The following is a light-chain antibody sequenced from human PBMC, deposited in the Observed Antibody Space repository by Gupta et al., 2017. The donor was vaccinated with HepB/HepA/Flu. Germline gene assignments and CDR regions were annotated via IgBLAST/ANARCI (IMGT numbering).Light chain of an antibody. Sequence: DIQVTQSPSFLSASVGDRVTITCRASQDISNYLAWYQQKPGRAPNLLIYAASTLQSGVPSRFSGTGAGTEFTLTISSLQPEDFATYYCQQLNSDPPLYTFGQGTKLEIK. CDR2: AAS. J-gene: IGKJ2*01. CDR3: QQLNSDPPLYT. V-gene: IGKV1-9*01. CDR1: QDISNY.